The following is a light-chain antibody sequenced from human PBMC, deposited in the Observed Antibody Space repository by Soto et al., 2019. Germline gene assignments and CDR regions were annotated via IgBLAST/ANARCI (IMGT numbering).Light chain of an antibody. CDR2: DVS. V-gene: IGLV2-14*01. J-gene: IGLJ1*01. Sequence: QSALTQPASVSGSPGQSITISCTGTSSDVGGYSYVSWYQQQPGIAPKFMIYDVSNRPSGVSNRFSGSKSGNTASLTISGLQAEDEADYYCCSYTTSNTRQIVFGTGTKVTVL. CDR3: CSYTTSNTRQIV. CDR1: SSDVGGYSY.